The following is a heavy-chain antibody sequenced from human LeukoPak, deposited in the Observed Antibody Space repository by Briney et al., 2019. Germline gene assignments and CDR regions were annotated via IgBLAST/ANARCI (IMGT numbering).Heavy chain of an antibody. Sequence: SVKVSCEASGGTFSSYAISWVRQAPGQGLEWMGGIIPIFGTANYAQKFQGRVTIAADESTSTAYMELSSLRSEDTAVYYCARMYYDFWSGYFGLDDAFGIWGQGTMVTVSS. J-gene: IGHJ3*02. V-gene: IGHV1-69*01. CDR3: ARMYYDFWSGYFGLDDAFGI. D-gene: IGHD3-3*01. CDR2: IIPIFGTA. CDR1: GGTFSSYA.